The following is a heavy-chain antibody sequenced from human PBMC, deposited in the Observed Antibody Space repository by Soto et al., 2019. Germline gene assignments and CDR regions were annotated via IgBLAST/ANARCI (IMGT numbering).Heavy chain of an antibody. CDR3: AKKGHCGDPIDW. Sequence: EVQLLESGGGWAQPGGSLRLSCAASGFTFTRYSMNWVRQAPGRGLEWVSGFSETGDTYYADSVRGRFTISRDISKSTVYLQMNSLRVEDTALYYCAKKGHCGDPIDWWGQGAQVTVSP. CDR2: FSETGDT. CDR1: GFTFTRYS. V-gene: IGHV3-23*01. J-gene: IGHJ4*02. D-gene: IGHD4-17*01.